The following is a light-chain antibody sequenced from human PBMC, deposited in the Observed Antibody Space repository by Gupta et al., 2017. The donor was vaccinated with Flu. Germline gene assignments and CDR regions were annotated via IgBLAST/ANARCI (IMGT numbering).Light chain of an antibody. CDR2: AYK. CDR1: SGIIATTY. V-gene: IGLV6-57*03. J-gene: IGLJ2*01. Sequence: NFMLTQPHSVSESPGKTLTISCTRNSGIIATTYVQWYQQRPGSAHSPVLYAYKNRPSGVPDRFSFSVASSANSASLTINGPKAEDEADYYCQACDSSNADVVFGGGTKLTVL. CDR3: QACDSSNADVV.